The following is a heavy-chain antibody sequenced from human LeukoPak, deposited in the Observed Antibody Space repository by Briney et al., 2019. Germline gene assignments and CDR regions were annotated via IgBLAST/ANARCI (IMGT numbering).Heavy chain of an antibody. CDR2: INPSGGST. Sequence: GASVKVSCKASGYTFTSYYMHWVRQAPGQGLEWMGIINPSGGSTSYAQKFQGRVTMTRDTSTSTVYMELSSLRSEDTAVYYCAREVRGSASSRLLEGVDYYYGMDVWGKGTTVTVSS. CDR1: GYTFTSYY. V-gene: IGHV1-46*01. J-gene: IGHJ6*04. D-gene: IGHD1-26*01. CDR3: AREVRGSASSRLLEGVDYYYGMDV.